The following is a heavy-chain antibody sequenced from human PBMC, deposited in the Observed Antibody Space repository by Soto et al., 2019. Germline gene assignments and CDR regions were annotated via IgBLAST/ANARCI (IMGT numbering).Heavy chain of an antibody. CDR2: ISYDGSNK. CDR3: ARDPAYNWFDP. Sequence: GGSLRLSCAASGFTFSSYAMHWVRQAPGKGLEWVAVISYDGSNKYYADSVKGRFTISVDTSKNQFSLKLSSVTAADTAVYYCARDPAYNWFDPWGQGTLVTVSS. CDR1: GFTFSSYA. V-gene: IGHV3-30-3*01. J-gene: IGHJ5*02.